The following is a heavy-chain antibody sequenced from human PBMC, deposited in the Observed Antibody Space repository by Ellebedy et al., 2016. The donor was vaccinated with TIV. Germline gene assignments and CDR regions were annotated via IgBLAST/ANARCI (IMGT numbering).Heavy chain of an antibody. CDR2: IYSGGST. D-gene: IGHD3-10*01. Sequence: GESLKISCAASGFTVSSNYMSWVRQAPGKGLEWVSVIYSGGSTYYADSVKGRLTISRDNSKNTLYLQMNSLRAEDTAVYYCARVSQVWFGELLTRNYYYGMDVWGQGTTVTVSS. J-gene: IGHJ6*02. CDR3: ARVSQVWFGELLTRNYYYGMDV. V-gene: IGHV3-66*01. CDR1: GFTVSSNY.